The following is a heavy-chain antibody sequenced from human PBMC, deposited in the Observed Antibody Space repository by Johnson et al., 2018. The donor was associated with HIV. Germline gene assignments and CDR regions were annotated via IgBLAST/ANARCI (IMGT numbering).Heavy chain of an antibody. CDR2: IYSGGST. V-gene: IGHV3-66*01. J-gene: IGHJ3*02. CDR3: AREGTLELRPGAFDI. CDR1: GFTVSSNY. Sequence: VQLVESGGGVVQPGRSLRLSCAASGFTVSSNYMSWVRQAPGKGLEWVSVIYSGGSTYYADSVKGRFTISRDNSKYTLYIQMNSLRAEDTAVYYCAREGTLELRPGAFDIWGQGTMVTVSS. D-gene: IGHD1-7*01.